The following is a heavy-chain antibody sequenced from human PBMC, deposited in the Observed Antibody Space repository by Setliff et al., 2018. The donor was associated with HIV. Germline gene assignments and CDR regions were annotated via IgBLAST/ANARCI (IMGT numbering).Heavy chain of an antibody. Sequence: GASVKVSCKASGYTFTDYYIHWVRQAPGQGLEWMGVINTSGGSAGYAEKFRGRVTMTRDTSTNTVDMDLRNLRSEDTAVYYCARNQGDASGWYAGDYWGHGTLVTVSS. D-gene: IGHD6-19*01. CDR2: INTSGGSA. V-gene: IGHV1-46*01. CDR1: GYTFTDYY. J-gene: IGHJ4*01. CDR3: ARNQGDASGWYAGDY.